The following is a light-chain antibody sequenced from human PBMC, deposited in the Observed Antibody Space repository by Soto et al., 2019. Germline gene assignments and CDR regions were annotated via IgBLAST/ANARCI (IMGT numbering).Light chain of an antibody. V-gene: IGLV2-8*01. J-gene: IGLJ1*01. CDR1: SSAVGGYNY. CDR3: RSFAGSNNYV. Sequence: QSALTQPPSASVSPGQSVTISCTGTSSAVGGYNYVSWYQQHPGKAPKLMIYEVSKRHSGVPDRFSGSKSGNTASLTVSGLQAEDEADYYCRSFAGSNNYVFGCGTTLTVL. CDR2: EVS.